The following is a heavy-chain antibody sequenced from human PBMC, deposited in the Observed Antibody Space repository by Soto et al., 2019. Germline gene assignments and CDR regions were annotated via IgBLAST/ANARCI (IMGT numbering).Heavy chain of an antibody. CDR3: ARAGISMVGGVVIRSFGIDD. CDR2: IYYSGST. CDR1: GGSISSGGYY. J-gene: IGHJ6*01. Sequence: SETLSLTCTVSGGSISSGGYYWSWIRQHPGKGLEWIGYIYYSGSTYYNPSLKSRVTISVDTSKNQFSLKLSSVTAADTAVYYCARAGISMVGGVVIRSFGIDDWGGGTTVS. D-gene: IGHD3-10*01. V-gene: IGHV4-31*03.